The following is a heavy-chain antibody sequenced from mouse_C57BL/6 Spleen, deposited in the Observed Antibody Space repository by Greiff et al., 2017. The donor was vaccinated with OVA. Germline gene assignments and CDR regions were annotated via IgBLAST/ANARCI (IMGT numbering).Heavy chain of an antibody. Sequence: EVKLVESGAELVKPGASVKLSCTASGFNIKDYYMHWVKQRTEQGLEWIGRIDPEDGETKYAPKFQGKATITADTSSNTAYLQLSSLTSEDTAVYYCARGITTVVAHYYAMDYWGQGTSVTVSS. D-gene: IGHD1-1*01. V-gene: IGHV14-2*01. CDR3: ARGITTVVAHYYAMDY. CDR1: GFNIKDYY. J-gene: IGHJ4*01. CDR2: IDPEDGET.